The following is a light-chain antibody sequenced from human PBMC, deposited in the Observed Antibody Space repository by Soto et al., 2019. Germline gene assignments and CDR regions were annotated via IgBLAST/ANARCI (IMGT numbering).Light chain of an antibody. V-gene: IGKV4-1*01. CDR1: QSVLDRSNNKNY. CDR2: WAS. Sequence: DIVMTQSPDSLAVSLGGRATVNCKSSQSVLDRSNNKNYLAWYQQKPGQPPKLLIYWASTRESGVPDRFSGSGSGTDFTLTISSLQAEDVAVYYCQQHYNTLWTFGQGTKVEIK. CDR3: QQHYNTLWT. J-gene: IGKJ1*01.